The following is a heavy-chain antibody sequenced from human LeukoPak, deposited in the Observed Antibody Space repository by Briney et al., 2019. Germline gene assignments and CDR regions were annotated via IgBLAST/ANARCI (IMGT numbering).Heavy chain of an antibody. CDR3: ARGGSGLDY. Sequence: SETLSLTCTVSGGSISSYYWSWIRQPPGKGLEWIGYIYYSGNTNYNPSLKSRVTISVDTSKNQFSLKLSSVTAADTAVYYCARGGSGLDYWGQGTLVTVSS. CDR2: IYYSGNT. CDR1: GGSISSYY. J-gene: IGHJ4*02. V-gene: IGHV4-59*01. D-gene: IGHD6-19*01.